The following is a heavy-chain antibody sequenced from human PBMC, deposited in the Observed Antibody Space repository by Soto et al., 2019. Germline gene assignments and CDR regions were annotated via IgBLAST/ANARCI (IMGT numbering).Heavy chain of an antibody. J-gene: IGHJ5*02. CDR3: ARHYGAFDP. CDR1: GGSITSSGYS. Sequence: QLQLQESGPGLVKPSETLSLTCSVSGGSITSSGYSWGWIRQPPGKGLEWIGSVFYSGNTYHNPSLKSRVITSVDTSKNQFSLKLSSVTAADTAVYYCARHYGAFDPWGQGTLVTVSS. CDR2: VFYSGNT. D-gene: IGHD4-17*01. V-gene: IGHV4-39*01.